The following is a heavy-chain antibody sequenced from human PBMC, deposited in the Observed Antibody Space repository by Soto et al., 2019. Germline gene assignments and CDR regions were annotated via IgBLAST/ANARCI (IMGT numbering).Heavy chain of an antibody. V-gene: IGHV1-18*01. Sequence: QIQLVQSGAEVKKPGASVQVSCKASGYSFRNFGINWVRQAPGQGLEWMGWINSYNGKTSYAQSLQDRVTMTTETXXXXXXXXXXXXXXXXXXXXXXXXXRQPXSTYPFYLDSWGQGTLVT. D-gene: IGHD2-2*01. CDR3: XXXRQPXSTYPFYLDS. CDR1: GYSFRNFG. CDR2: INSYNGKT. J-gene: IGHJ4*02.